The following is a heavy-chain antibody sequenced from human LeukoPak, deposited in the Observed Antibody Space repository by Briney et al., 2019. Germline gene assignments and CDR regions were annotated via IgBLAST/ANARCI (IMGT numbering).Heavy chain of an antibody. D-gene: IGHD3-16*02. Sequence: SVKVSCKASGGTFSSYAISWVRQAPGQGLEWMGGIIPIFGTANYAQKFQGRVTITADESTSTAYMELSSLRSEDTAVYYCARVVMITFGGVIGQLYYFDYWGQGTLVTVSS. J-gene: IGHJ4*02. CDR2: IIPIFGTA. CDR1: GGTFSSYA. V-gene: IGHV1-69*01. CDR3: ARVVMITFGGVIGQLYYFDY.